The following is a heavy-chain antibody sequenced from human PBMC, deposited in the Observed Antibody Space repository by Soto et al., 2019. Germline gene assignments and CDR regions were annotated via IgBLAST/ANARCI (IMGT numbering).Heavy chain of an antibody. CDR1: GGTFSSYA. J-gene: IGHJ6*02. D-gene: IGHD3-10*01. Sequence: SVKFSCKASGGTFSSYAISWVRQAPGQGLEWVGGIIPIFGTANYAQKFQGRVTITADESTSTAYMELSSLRSEDTAVYYCARDRAGPGSGSYYNLLPYYYGMDVWGQGTTVTVSS. V-gene: IGHV1-69*13. CDR3: ARDRAGPGSGSYYNLLPYYYGMDV. CDR2: IIPIFGTA.